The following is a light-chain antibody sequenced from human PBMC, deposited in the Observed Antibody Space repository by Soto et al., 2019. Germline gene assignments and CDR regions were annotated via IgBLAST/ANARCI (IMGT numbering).Light chain of an antibody. J-gene: IGLJ1*01. CDR1: SSDVGGYNY. CDR3: SSYAGSNTDV. CDR2: EVS. V-gene: IGLV2-8*01. Sequence: QSVLTQPPSASGSPGQSVTISCTGTSSDVGGYNYVSWYQQHPGKAPKLMIYEVSKRPSGVPDRFSGSKSGNTASLTVSGLQAEDEADYYCSSYAGSNTDVFGTGTEVTVL.